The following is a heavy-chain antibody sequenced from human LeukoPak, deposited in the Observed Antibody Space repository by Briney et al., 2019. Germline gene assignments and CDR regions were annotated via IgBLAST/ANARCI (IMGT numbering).Heavy chain of an antibody. CDR2: MNPNSGNT. CDR3: ARVSGFERKGSLSY. V-gene: IGHV1-8*01. J-gene: IGHJ4*02. D-gene: IGHD5-12*01. CDR1: GYTFTSYD. Sequence: ASVKVSCKASGYTFTSYDINWVRQAAGQGLEWMGWMNPNSGNTGYAQKFQGRVTMTRDNSISTAYMELSSLTSEDTALYFCARVSGFERKGSLSYWGQGTLVTVSS.